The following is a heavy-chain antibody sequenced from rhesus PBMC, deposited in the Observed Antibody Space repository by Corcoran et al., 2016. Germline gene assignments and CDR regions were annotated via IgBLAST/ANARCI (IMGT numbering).Heavy chain of an antibody. CDR2: INSCGGST. J-gene: IGHJ4*01. CDR1: GFTFSSYG. CDR3: AKEGDYGTDFDY. D-gene: IGHD4-29*01. Sequence: EVQLVETGGGLVQPGGSLKLSCAASGFTFSSYGMSWVRQAQGKGLEWVSAINSCGGSTYYADSVKGRFTISRDNSKNTLSLQMNSLRAEDTAVYYCAKEGDYGTDFDYWGQGVLVTVSS. V-gene: IGHV3S5*01.